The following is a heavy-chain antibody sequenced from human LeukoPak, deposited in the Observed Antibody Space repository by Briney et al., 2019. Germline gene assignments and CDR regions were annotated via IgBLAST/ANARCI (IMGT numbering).Heavy chain of an antibody. J-gene: IGHJ4*02. CDR1: GYTFTSYD. D-gene: IGHD2-15*01. V-gene: IGHV1-8*03. CDR2: MNPNSGNT. CDR3: ARGGRYCSGGSCDFDY. Sequence: ASVKVSCKASGYTFTSYDINWVRQATGQGLEWMGWMNPNSGNTGYAQKFQGRVTITRNTSISTAYMELSSLRSEDTAVYYYARGGRYCSGGSCDFDYWGQGTLVTVSS.